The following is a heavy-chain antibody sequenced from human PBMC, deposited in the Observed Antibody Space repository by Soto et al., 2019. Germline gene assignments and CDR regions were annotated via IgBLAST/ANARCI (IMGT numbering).Heavy chain of an antibody. D-gene: IGHD4-17*01. CDR1: GGTFSSYA. Sequence: SVKVSCKASGGTFSSYAIRWVRQAPGQGLEWMGGIIPIFGTANYAQKVKGRVTITADESTSTAYMELSSLRAEDTAIYYCAKVPLRPYYFDYWGLGALVTSPQ. CDR3: AKVPLRPYYFDY. CDR2: IIPIFGTA. J-gene: IGHJ4*02. V-gene: IGHV1-69*13.